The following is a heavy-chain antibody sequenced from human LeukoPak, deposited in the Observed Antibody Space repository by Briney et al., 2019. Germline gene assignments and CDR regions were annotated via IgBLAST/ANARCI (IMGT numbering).Heavy chain of an antibody. V-gene: IGHV3-30*19. CDR1: GFTFSSYG. CDR3: AREGRYCSGGSCYDWFDP. CDR2: ISYDGSNK. D-gene: IGHD2-15*01. Sequence: PGGSLRLSCAASGFTFSSYGMHWVRQAPGKGLEWVAVISYDGSNKYYADSVKGRFTISRDNSKNTLYLQMNSLRAEDTAVYYCAREGRYCSGGSCYDWFDPWGQGTLVTVSS. J-gene: IGHJ5*02.